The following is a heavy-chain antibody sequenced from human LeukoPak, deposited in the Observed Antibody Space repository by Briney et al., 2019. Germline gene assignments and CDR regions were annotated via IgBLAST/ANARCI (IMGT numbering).Heavy chain of an antibody. CDR2: IYYSGST. V-gene: IGHV4-59*01. D-gene: IGHD4/OR15-4a*01. J-gene: IGHJ5*02. Sequence: SETLSLTCTVSGGSISSYYWSRIRQPPGKGLEWIGYIYYSGSTNYNPSLKSRVTISVDTSKSQFSLKLSSVTAADTAVYYCASLSSVLGADAWGQGTLVTVSS. CDR1: GGSISSYY. CDR3: ASLSSVLGADA.